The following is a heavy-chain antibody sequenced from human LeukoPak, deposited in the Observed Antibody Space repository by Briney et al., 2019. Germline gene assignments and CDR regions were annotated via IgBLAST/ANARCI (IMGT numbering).Heavy chain of an antibody. CDR2: ISSTGGST. CDR1: GFTFSSYA. J-gene: IGHJ4*02. Sequence: PGGSLRLSCAASGFTFSSYAMTWVRQAPGKGLEWVSGISSTGGSTYYAYSVKGRFTISRDNSKNTLYLQVNSLRAEDTAVYYCAKGRGLSRQGPDYWGQGTLVTVSS. D-gene: IGHD3-10*01. V-gene: IGHV3-23*01. CDR3: AKGRGLSRQGPDY.